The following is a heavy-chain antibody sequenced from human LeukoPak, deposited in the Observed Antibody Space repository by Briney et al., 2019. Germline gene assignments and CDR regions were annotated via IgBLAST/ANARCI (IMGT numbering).Heavy chain of an antibody. CDR3: ARETSWEGAYAFDI. CDR2: INPNSGGT. V-gene: IGHV1-2*02. D-gene: IGHD1-26*01. CDR1: GYTFTGYY. Sequence: GASVKVSCKASGYTFTGYYMHWVRQAPGQGLEWMGWINPNSGGTNYAQKFQGRVTMTRDTSISTAYMELSRLRSDDTAVYYCARETSWEGAYAFDIWGQGTMVTVSS. J-gene: IGHJ3*02.